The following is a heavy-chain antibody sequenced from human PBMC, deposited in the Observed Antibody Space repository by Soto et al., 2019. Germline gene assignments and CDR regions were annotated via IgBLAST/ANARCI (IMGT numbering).Heavy chain of an antibody. CDR3: VKSPSIAVAGANGPTYFDY. Sequence: PGGSLRLSCAASGFSFSNYWMHWVRQVPGKGLVWVSRINTDGGSTSYADSVKGRFTISRDNAKNTLYLQMSSLRAEDTAVYYCVKSPSIAVAGANGPTYFDYSGQGTLVTVSS. V-gene: IGHV3-74*01. CDR2: INTDGGST. J-gene: IGHJ4*02. CDR1: GFSFSNYW. D-gene: IGHD6-19*01.